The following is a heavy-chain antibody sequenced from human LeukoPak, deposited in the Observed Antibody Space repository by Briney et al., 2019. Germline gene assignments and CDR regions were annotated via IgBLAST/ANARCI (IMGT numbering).Heavy chain of an antibody. D-gene: IGHD5-18*01. CDR2: INPSGGIT. J-gene: IGHJ4*02. CDR3: ARVGQAWIQLWFFDS. Sequence: ASVKVSCKASGYTFTRYYIHWVRQAPGQGLEWIGIINPSGGITDFAQKFQGRVTMTSDTSTSTVYMELSSLRSEDTAVYYCARVGQAWIQLWFFDSWGQGTLVTVSS. CDR1: GYTFTRYY. V-gene: IGHV1-46*01.